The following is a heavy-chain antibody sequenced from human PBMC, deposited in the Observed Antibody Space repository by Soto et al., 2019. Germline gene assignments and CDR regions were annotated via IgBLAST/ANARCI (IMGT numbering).Heavy chain of an antibody. CDR3: ARAYGDSDYYYGMDV. CDR2: INPNSGGT. D-gene: IGHD3-10*01. CDR1: GYTFTGYY. J-gene: IGHJ6*02. Sequence: ASVMVSCKASGYTFTGYYMHWVRQAPGQGLEWMGWINPNSGGTNYAQKFQGRVTMTRDTSISTAYMELSRLRSDDTAVYYCARAYGDSDYYYGMDVWGQGTTVTVSS. V-gene: IGHV1-2*02.